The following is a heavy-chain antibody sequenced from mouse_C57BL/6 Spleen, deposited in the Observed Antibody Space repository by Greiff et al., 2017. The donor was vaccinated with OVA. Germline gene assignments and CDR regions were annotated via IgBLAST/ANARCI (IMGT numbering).Heavy chain of an antibody. D-gene: IGHD1-1*01. J-gene: IGHJ2*01. CDR2: INPSSGYT. Sequence: VKLVESGAELARPGASVKMSCKASGYTFTSYTMHWVKQRPGQGLEWIGYINPSSGYTKYNQKFKDKATLTADKSSSTAYMQLSSLTSEDSAVYYCAREAYYYGSSNYWGQGTTLTVSS. CDR1: GYTFTSYT. V-gene: IGHV1-4*01. CDR3: AREAYYYGSSNY.